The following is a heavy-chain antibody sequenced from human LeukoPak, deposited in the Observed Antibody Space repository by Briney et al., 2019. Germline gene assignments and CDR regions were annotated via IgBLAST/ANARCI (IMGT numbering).Heavy chain of an antibody. Sequence: PSETLSLTCTVSGGSISSSGYYWAWVRQPPGKGLEWIASIYYSGSTYYNPSLRSRVTISADTSKNQFSLKVSSLTAADTAVYYCARHVSGWYNFWGQATLLTVSS. CDR3: ARHVSGWYNF. V-gene: IGHV4-39*01. D-gene: IGHD6-19*01. J-gene: IGHJ4*02. CDR1: GGSISSSGYY. CDR2: IYYSGST.